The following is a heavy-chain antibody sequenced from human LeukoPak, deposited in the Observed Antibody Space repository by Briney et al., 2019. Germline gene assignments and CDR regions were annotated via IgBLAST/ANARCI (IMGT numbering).Heavy chain of an antibody. V-gene: IGHV4-59*01. CDR2: NSYIGAH. CDR3: ARDPLPQTYYVAF. J-gene: IGHJ4*02. CDR1: GGSISSYF. Sequence: PSETLSLTCSVSGGSISSYFWSWIRHHPAERLVWIGLNSYIGAHIYNTSLTSRVAISAHTSKNQSSLKVSSVPAADTAVYFCARDPLPQTYYVAFWGQGILVTVSS.